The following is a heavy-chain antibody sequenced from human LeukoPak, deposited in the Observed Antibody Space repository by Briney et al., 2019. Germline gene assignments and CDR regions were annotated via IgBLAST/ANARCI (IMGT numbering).Heavy chain of an antibody. CDR3: ARDQEDYYGSGDPSTDYYYYYMDV. V-gene: IGHV4-59*12. D-gene: IGHD3-10*01. CDR2: IYYSGIT. Sequence: PSETLSLTCTVSGGSISDYYWSWIRQPPGKGLEWIGYIYYSGITKYNPSLKSRVTMSVDTSKNQFSLKLSSVTAADTAVYYCARDQEDYYGSGDPSTDYYYYYMDVWGKGTTVTISS. J-gene: IGHJ6*03. CDR1: GGSISDYY.